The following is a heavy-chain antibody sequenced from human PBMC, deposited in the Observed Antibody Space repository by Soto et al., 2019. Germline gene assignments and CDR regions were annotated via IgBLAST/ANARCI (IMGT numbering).Heavy chain of an antibody. CDR2: ISGSGGST. J-gene: IGHJ4*02. CDR3: AKDQGSSWYEIDY. CDR1: GFTFSNYA. V-gene: IGHV3-23*01. D-gene: IGHD6-13*01. Sequence: GGSLRLSCAASGFTFSNYAVTLVRPAPGKGLEWVSTISGSGGSTYYADPVKGRSTISRDNSKNTLYLQMNSLRAEDTAVYYCAKDQGSSWYEIDYWGQGTLVTAPQ.